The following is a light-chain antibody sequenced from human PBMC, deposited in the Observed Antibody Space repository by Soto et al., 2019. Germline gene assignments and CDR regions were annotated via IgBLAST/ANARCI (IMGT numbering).Light chain of an antibody. CDR2: EIN. CDR3: SSYAGSNKSV. CDR1: SSDVGAYDY. Sequence: QSVLTQPPSASGSPGQSVTISCTGTSSDVGAYDYVSWYQQHPGKAPKLMIYEINKRPSGVPDRFSGSKSGNTASLTVSGLQPEDEADYYCSSYAGSNKSVFGTGTKVTVL. J-gene: IGLJ1*01. V-gene: IGLV2-8*01.